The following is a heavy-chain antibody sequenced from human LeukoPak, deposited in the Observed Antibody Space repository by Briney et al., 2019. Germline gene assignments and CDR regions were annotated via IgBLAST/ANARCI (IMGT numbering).Heavy chain of an antibody. CDR2: IIPIFGTA. Sequence: GSSVKVSCKASGGTFNNYAISWVRQAPGQGLEWMGGIIPIFGTANYAQKFQGRVTITADESTRTAYMELRSLRSDDTAVYYCARDPHYDILTGWGNTLDPWGQGTLVTVSS. J-gene: IGHJ5*02. CDR3: ARDPHYDILTGWGNTLDP. CDR1: GGTFNNYA. V-gene: IGHV1-69*01. D-gene: IGHD3-9*01.